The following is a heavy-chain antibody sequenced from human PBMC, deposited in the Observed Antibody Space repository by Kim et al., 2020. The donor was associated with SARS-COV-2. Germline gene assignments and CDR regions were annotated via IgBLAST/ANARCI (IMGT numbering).Heavy chain of an antibody. J-gene: IGHJ4*02. CDR3: AKAAIVGATIPPYYFDY. V-gene: IGHV3-23*01. Sequence: VKGRFTISRDNSKNTLYLQMNSLRAEDTAVYYCAKAAIVGATIPPYYFDYWGQGTLVTVSS. D-gene: IGHD1-26*01.